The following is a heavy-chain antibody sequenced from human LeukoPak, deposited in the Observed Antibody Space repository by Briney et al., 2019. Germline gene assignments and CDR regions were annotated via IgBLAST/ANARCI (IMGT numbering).Heavy chain of an antibody. J-gene: IGHJ4*02. Sequence: SETLSLTCTVSGGSMSSSSYYWGWIRQPPGKGLEWIGSIYYSGSTYYNPSLKSRVTISVDTSKNQFSLKLSSVTAADTAVYYCARQLVGATGWWYWGQGTLVTVSS. CDR1: GGSMSSSSYY. D-gene: IGHD1-26*01. V-gene: IGHV4-39*01. CDR3: ARQLVGATGWWY. CDR2: IYYSGST.